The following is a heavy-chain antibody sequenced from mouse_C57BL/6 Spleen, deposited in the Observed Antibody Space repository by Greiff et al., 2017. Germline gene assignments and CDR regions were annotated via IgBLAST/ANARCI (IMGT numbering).Heavy chain of an antibody. D-gene: IGHD1-1*01. Sequence: EVKLVESGGDLVKPGGSLKLSCAASGFTFSSYGMSWVRQTPDKRLEWVATISSGGSYTYYPDSVKGRFTISRDNAKNTLYLQMSRMKSDDTAMYYCASEKGFGTTVVDSMDYWGQGTSLTVSS. CDR3: ASEKGFGTTVVDSMDY. CDR1: GFTFSSYG. V-gene: IGHV5-6*02. J-gene: IGHJ4*01. CDR2: ISSGGSYT.